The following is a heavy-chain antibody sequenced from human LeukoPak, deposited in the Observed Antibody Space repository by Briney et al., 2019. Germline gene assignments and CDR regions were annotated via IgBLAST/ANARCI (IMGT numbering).Heavy chain of an antibody. J-gene: IGHJ6*02. CDR1: GGSISSSSYY. CDR3: ARDRAMVRGVNYYYGMDV. D-gene: IGHD3-10*01. Sequence: SETLSLTCTVSGGSISSSSYYWGWIRQPPGKGLEWIGSIYYSGSTYYNPSLKSRVTISVDTSKNQFSLKLSSVTAADTAVYYCARDRAMVRGVNYYYGMDVWGQGTTVTVSS. V-gene: IGHV4-39*02. CDR2: IYYSGST.